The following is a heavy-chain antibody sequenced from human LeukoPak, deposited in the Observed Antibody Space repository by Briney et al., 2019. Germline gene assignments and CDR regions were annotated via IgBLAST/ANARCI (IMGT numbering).Heavy chain of an antibody. D-gene: IGHD3-10*01. Sequence: PSETLSLTCAVSGGSISSGGYSWSWIRQPPGKGLEWIGYIYHSGSTYYNPSLKSRVAISVDRSKNQFSLKLSSVTAADTAVYYCAREIMVRGVHYFDYWGQGTLVTVSS. V-gene: IGHV4-30-2*01. CDR1: GGSISSGGYS. CDR3: AREIMVRGVHYFDY. J-gene: IGHJ4*02. CDR2: IYHSGST.